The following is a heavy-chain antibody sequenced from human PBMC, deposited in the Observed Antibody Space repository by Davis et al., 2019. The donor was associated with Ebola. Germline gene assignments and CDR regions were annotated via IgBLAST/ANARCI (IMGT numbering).Heavy chain of an antibody. V-gene: IGHV3-30*18. CDR1: GFTFSSYS. Sequence: GESLKISCAASGFTFSSYSMHWVRQAPGKGLEWVAVISYDGSNKYYADSVKGRFTISRDNAKNSLYLQMNSLRAEDTAVYYCAKVAPNCSSTICYFVSWGQGTLVTVSS. J-gene: IGHJ5*01. D-gene: IGHD2-2*01. CDR2: ISYDGSNK. CDR3: AKVAPNCSSTICYFVS.